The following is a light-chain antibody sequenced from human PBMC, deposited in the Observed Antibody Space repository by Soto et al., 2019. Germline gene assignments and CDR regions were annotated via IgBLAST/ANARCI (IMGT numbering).Light chain of an antibody. CDR1: QSVSSSY. J-gene: IGKJ3*01. CDR3: QQYKIWPQFT. CDR2: GAS. V-gene: IGKV3-20*01. Sequence: EIVLTQSPGTLSLSPGERATLSCRASQSVSSSYLAWYQQKPGQAPRLLIYGASSRATGIPARFSGSGSGTEFTLTISSLQSEDFAVYFCQQYKIWPQFTFGPGTKVDIK.